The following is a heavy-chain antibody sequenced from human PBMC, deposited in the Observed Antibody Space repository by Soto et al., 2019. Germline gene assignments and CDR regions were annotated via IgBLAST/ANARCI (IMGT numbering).Heavy chain of an antibody. Sequence: GSLRLSFAASWFDFTRYSMNLVPQAPGKGLEWVSSISSTTNYIYYGDSMKGRFTISRDNAKNSLYLEMNSLRAEDTAVYYCARESEDLTSNFDYWGQGTLVTVSS. CDR1: WFDFTRYS. V-gene: IGHV3-21*06. CDR2: ISSTTNYI. CDR3: ARESEDLTSNFDY. J-gene: IGHJ4*02.